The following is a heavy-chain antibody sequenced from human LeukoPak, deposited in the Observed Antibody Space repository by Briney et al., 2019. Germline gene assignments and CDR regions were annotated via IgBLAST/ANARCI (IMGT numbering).Heavy chain of an antibody. J-gene: IGHJ4*02. V-gene: IGHV2-5*01. CDR2: SYWNDDK. Sequence: SGPTLVKPTQTLTLTSTFSGFSLSTSGGGVGWIRQPPGKALEWLALSYWNDDKRYSPSLKSRLTITKDTSKNQVVLTMTNMDPVDTATYYCAHLSYGVPFDYWGQGTLVTVSS. CDR3: AHLSYGVPFDY. D-gene: IGHD4-17*01. CDR1: GFSLSTSGGG.